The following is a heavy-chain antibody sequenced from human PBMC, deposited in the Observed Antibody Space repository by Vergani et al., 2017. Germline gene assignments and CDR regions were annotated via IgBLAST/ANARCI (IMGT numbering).Heavy chain of an antibody. CDR3: ARGRRITIFGVVTPNFDY. Sequence: QVQLQESGPGLVKPSDTLSLTCAVSGYSISSSNWWGWIRQPPGKGLEWIGYIYYSGSTYYNPSLKSRVTMSVDTAKNQFSLKLSSVTAVDTAVYYCARGRRITIFGVVTPNFDYWGQGTLVTVSS. D-gene: IGHD3-3*01. CDR1: GYSISSSNW. V-gene: IGHV4-28*03. CDR2: IYYSGST. J-gene: IGHJ4*02.